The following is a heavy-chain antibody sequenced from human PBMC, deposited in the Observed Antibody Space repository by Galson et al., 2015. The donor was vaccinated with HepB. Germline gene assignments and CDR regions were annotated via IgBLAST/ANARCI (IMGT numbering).Heavy chain of an antibody. V-gene: IGHV3-15*07. Sequence: SLRLSCAASGFTFRNTWMNWVRQAPGKGLEWVGRIKRKIDGGTIDYAAPVKGRFIISRDDSKNMVYMEMNSLKTEDTAVYYCATLYYDFWSGSSLAYYYDYMDAWGKGTTVAVSS. CDR1: GFTFRNTW. CDR2: IKRKIDGGTI. J-gene: IGHJ6*03. CDR3: ATLYYDFWSGSSLAYYYDYMDA. D-gene: IGHD3-3*01.